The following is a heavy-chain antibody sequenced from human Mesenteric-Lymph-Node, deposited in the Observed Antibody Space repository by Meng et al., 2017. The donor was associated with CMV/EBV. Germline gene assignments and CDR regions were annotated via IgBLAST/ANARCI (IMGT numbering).Heavy chain of an antibody. Sequence: SVKVSCKASGGSFSSYAFIWVRQAPGQGLVWMGGIIPILAIANYAQKFQGRVTITADKSASTAYMELSSLRSEDTAVYYCARDCSPREAGYYYYGMDVWGQGTTVTVSS. V-gene: IGHV1-69*10. CDR3: ARDCSPREAGYYYYGMDV. J-gene: IGHJ6*02. CDR2: IIPILAIA. D-gene: IGHD3-10*02. CDR1: GGSFSSYA.